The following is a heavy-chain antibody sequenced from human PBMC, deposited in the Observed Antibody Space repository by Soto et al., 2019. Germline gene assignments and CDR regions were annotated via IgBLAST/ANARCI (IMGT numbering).Heavy chain of an antibody. J-gene: IGHJ5*02. CDR3: ARIVGGRIAVLPPSSHRRNNWFDP. CDR1: GGTLSGYY. D-gene: IGHD3-3*02. Sequence: QVQLQQWGAGLLKPSETLSLTCAVYGGTLSGYYWTWVRRPPGKGLEWIGEINQSGTTNFNPSLKSRATLSVDTSKNQFSLKLRSLTAADTAVYYCARIVGGRIAVLPPSSHRRNNWFDPWGRGTPVTVSA. CDR2: INQSGTT. V-gene: IGHV4-34*02.